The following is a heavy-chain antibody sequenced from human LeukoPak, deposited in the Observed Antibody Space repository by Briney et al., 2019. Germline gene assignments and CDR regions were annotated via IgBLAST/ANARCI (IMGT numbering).Heavy chain of an antibody. CDR1: GFTFDDYA. D-gene: IGHD2-15*01. J-gene: IGHJ4*02. V-gene: IGHV3-43*02. CDR2: ISGDGGNT. CDR3: AKDKALGYCSAGSCLYLDY. Sequence: GGSLRLSCAASGFTFDDYAIQWVRQAPGKGLKWVSLISGDGGNTYYADSVKGRFTLSRDNSKNSLYLQMNSLRSEDTAFYYCAKDKALGYCSAGSCLYLDYWGQGTLVTVSS.